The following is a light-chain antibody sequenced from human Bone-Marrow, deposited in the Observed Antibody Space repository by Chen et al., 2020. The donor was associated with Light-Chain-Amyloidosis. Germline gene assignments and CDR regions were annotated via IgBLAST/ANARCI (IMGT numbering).Light chain of an antibody. CDR1: SSDVGGDNH. CDR3: SSYTITNTLV. J-gene: IGLJ1*01. V-gene: IGLV2-14*01. Sequence: QSALTQPASVSGSPGQSSTISCTGTSSDVGGDNHVSWYQQHQDQAPKLMIYEVTNRPSWVPARFSGSKSDNTASLTISGLKTEAAADYFCSSYTITNTLVFGRGTRVTVL. CDR2: EVT.